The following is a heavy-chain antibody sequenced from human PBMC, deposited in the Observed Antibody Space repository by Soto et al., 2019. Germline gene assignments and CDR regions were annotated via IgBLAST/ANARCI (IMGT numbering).Heavy chain of an antibody. D-gene: IGHD2-15*01. CDR1: GFSLSTSGVG. CDR2: IYWDDDK. CDR3: AHGGLSYCSGGSWGFDY. V-gene: IGHV2-5*02. J-gene: IGHJ4*02. Sequence: QITLKESGPTLVKPTQTLTLTCTFSGFSLSTSGVGVGWIRQPPGKALEWLALIYWDDDKRYSPSLKSRLTITKDTSKNQVVLTMTNMDPVDTATYYCAHGGLSYCSGGSWGFDYWGQGTLVTVSS.